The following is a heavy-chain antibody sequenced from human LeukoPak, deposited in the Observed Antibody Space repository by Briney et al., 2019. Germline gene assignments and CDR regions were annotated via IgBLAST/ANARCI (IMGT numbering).Heavy chain of an antibody. D-gene: IGHD3-22*01. V-gene: IGHV3-15*01. J-gene: IGHJ5*02. CDR3: TTDLYYDSSGA. Sequence: GGSLRLSCAASGFTFSNAWMSWVRQAPGKGLEWVGRIKSKADGGTTDYAAPVKGRFTISRDDSKNTLYLQMNSLKTEDTAVYYCTTDLYYDSSGAWGQGTLVTVSS. CDR2: IKSKADGGTT. CDR1: GFTFSNAW.